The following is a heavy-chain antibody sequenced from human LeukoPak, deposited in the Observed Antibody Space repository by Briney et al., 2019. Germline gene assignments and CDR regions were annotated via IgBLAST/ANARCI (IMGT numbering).Heavy chain of an antibody. CDR1: RFTLSHNW. J-gene: IGHJ4*02. Sequence: VGCLRVSRAASRFTLSHNWMHSVRQAPGRGVMWVSHIYGDGSNTTYADSVRGRFAMSRDNAKNTLYLQMNSLRDEDTGVYYCTRDLGYCSGGTCFPSGPADYWGQGTLVTVSS. V-gene: IGHV3-74*01. CDR3: TRDLGYCSGGTCFPSGPADY. CDR2: IYGDGSNT. D-gene: IGHD2-15*01.